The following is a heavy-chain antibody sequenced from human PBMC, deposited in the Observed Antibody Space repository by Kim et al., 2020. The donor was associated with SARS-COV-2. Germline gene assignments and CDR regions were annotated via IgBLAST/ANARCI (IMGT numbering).Heavy chain of an antibody. CDR3: TRVRWDKKSGYRDVDR. J-gene: IGHJ1*01. Sequence: SVKGRFTISRDNAKNSLYLQMNSLRAEDTAVYYCTRVRWDKKSGYRDVDRWGQGTLVTVSS. D-gene: IGHD3-22*01. V-gene: IGHV3-11*06.